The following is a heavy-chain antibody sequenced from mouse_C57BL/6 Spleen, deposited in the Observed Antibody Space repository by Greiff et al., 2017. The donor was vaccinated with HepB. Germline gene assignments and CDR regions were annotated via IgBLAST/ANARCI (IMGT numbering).Heavy chain of an antibody. V-gene: IGHV1-15*01. Sequence: QVQLKQSGAELVRPGASVTLSCKASGYTFTDYEMHWVKQTPVHGLEWIGAIDPETGGTAYNQKFKGKAILTADKSSSTAYLELRSLTSEDSAVYYCTRGDYDAYWGQGTLVTVSA. CDR1: GYTFTDYE. CDR2: IDPETGGT. D-gene: IGHD2-4*01. CDR3: TRGDYDAY. J-gene: IGHJ3*01.